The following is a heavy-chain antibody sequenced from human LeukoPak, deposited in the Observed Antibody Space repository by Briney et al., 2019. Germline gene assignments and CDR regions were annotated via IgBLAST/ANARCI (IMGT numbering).Heavy chain of an antibody. CDR2: ISQDGSQK. J-gene: IGHJ5*01. Sequence: GGSLRLSCAASGFSFNKYWRNWVRQAPGKGLEWVATISQDGSQKYLADFVKGRFTISRDNGRNSVYLQMSSLSGDDTAIYYCVRSKVVAEAGKSWFDPWGQGTRVTVTS. D-gene: IGHD6-19*01. CDR1: GFSFNKYW. CDR3: VRSKVVAEAGKSWFDP. V-gene: IGHV3-7*01.